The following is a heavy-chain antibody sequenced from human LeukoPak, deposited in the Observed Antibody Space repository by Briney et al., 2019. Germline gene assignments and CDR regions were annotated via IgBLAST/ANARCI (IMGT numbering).Heavy chain of an antibody. D-gene: IGHD6-13*01. CDR2: INWDRAGI. CDR1: GFTFDDYG. V-gene: IGHV3-20*04. CDR3: AREIAAASKWFDP. Sequence: PGGSLRLSCAASGFTFDDYGMSWVRQAPGKGLGWVSGINWDRAGIRYADSVRGRFTISRDNAKNSLSLQMNSLRVEDTAFYYCAREIAAASKWFDPWGQGTLVTVSS. J-gene: IGHJ5*02.